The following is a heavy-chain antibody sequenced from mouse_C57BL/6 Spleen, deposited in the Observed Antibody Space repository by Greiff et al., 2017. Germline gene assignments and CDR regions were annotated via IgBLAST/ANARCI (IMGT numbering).Heavy chain of an antibody. CDR2: IWGDGST. CDR3: AKPITTVVDWYFDV. D-gene: IGHD1-1*01. V-gene: IGHV2-3*01. CDR1: GFSLTSYG. Sequence: VKVVESGPGLVAPSQSLSITCTVSGFSLTSYGVSWVRQPPGKGLEWLGVIWGDGSTNYHSALISRLSISKDNSTSQVFLKLNSLQTDDTATYYCAKPITTVVDWYFDVWGTGTTVTVSS. J-gene: IGHJ1*03.